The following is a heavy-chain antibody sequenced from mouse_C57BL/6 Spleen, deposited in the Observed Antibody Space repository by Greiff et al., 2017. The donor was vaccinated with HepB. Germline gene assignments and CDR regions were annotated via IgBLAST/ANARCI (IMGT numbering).Heavy chain of an antibody. CDR2: IYPGDGDT. Sequence: VHLVESGAELVKPGASVKISCKASGYAFSSYWMNWVKQRPGKGLEWIGQIYPGDGDTNYNGKFKGKATLTADKSSSTAYMQLSSLTSEDSAVYFCARTDYDYPYAMDYWGQGTSVTVSS. D-gene: IGHD2-4*01. CDR3: ARTDYDYPYAMDY. CDR1: GYAFSSYW. J-gene: IGHJ4*01. V-gene: IGHV1-80*01.